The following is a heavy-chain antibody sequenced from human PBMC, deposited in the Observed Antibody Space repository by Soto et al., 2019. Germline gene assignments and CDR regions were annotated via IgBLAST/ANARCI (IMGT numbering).Heavy chain of an antibody. CDR3: ARDDVLCDGGRRYGEPLDV. CDR1: GFTVSSKY. Sequence: GGSLRLSCAASGFTVSSKYMSWVRQAPGKGLEWVSLIQSGGPTYYADSVKGRFTISRDTSENTVHLQMDSLRAEDTAVYYCARDDVLCDGGRRYGEPLDVWGKGTTVTVSS. V-gene: IGHV3-66*01. CDR2: IQSGGPT. J-gene: IGHJ6*04. D-gene: IGHD2-15*01.